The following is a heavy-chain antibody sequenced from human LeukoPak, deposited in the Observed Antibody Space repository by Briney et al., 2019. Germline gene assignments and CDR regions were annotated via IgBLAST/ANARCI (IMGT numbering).Heavy chain of an antibody. J-gene: IGHJ3*02. Sequence: GGSLRLSCAASGFTFSSYWMSWVRQAPGKGLEWVANIKQDGSEKYYVDSVKGRFTISRDNAKNSLYLQMNSLRAEDTAVYYCAREPLWSDDAFDIWGQGTMVTVSS. V-gene: IGHV3-7*01. D-gene: IGHD5-18*01. CDR2: IKQDGSEK. CDR1: GFTFSSYW. CDR3: AREPLWSDDAFDI.